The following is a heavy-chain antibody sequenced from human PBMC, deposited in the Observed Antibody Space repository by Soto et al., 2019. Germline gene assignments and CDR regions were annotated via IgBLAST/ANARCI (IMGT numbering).Heavy chain of an antibody. CDR2: INPNSGGT. J-gene: IGHJ4*02. CDR1: GYTFTGHY. V-gene: IGHV1-2*02. Sequence: QVQLVQSGAEVKKPGASVKVSCKASGYTFTGHYMHWVRQAPGPGLEWMGWINPNSGGTNYAQKFQGRVTMTGDTSISTVYMELSRLTSDDTAVYYCARDGLGFYSGSRSFFDYWGQGTLVTVSS. D-gene: IGHD3-10*01. CDR3: ARDGLGFYSGSRSFFDY.